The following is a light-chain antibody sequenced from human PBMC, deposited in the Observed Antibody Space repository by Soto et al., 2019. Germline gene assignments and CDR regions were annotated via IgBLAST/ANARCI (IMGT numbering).Light chain of an antibody. CDR3: QQYDSSPVYT. CDR1: QSVSSSY. J-gene: IGKJ2*01. CDR2: GAS. Sequence: EIVLTQSPGTLSLSPGERATLSCRASQSVSSSYLAWYQQKPGQAPRLLIYGASSRATGIPERFSGSGSGTGFTFTISRLEPEDVAVYDCQQYDSSPVYTFGQGTKLEIK. V-gene: IGKV3-20*01.